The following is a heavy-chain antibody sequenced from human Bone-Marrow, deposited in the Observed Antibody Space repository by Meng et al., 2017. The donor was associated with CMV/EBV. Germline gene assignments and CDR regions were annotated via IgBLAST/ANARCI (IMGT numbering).Heavy chain of an antibody. CDR2: ISSSSSYI. CDR3: ARDVSPRSSAYFAIYYFYALDV. V-gene: IGHV3-21*01. J-gene: IGHJ6*02. CDR1: GFTFSSYA. Sequence: GESLKISCAASGFTFSSYAMSWVRQAPGKGLEWVSSISSSSSYIYYADSVKGRFTISRDNAQNSLFLHMDSLRAEDSAVYYCARDVSPRSSAYFAIYYFYALDVWGQGTTVTVSS. D-gene: IGHD2-21*01.